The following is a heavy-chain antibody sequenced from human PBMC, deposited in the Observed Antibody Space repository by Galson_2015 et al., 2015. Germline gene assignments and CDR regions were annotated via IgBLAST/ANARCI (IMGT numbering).Heavy chain of an antibody. Sequence: SVKVSCKASGYTFTSYGISWVRQAPGQGLEWMGWISAYNGNTNYAQKLQGRVTMTTDTSTSTAYMELRSLRSDDTAVYYCARVSYDILTGYWPPSCYYYYGMDVWGQGTTVTVSS. CDR1: GYTFTSYG. V-gene: IGHV1-18*01. CDR3: ARVSYDILTGYWPPSCYYYYGMDV. D-gene: IGHD3-9*01. J-gene: IGHJ6*02. CDR2: ISAYNGNT.